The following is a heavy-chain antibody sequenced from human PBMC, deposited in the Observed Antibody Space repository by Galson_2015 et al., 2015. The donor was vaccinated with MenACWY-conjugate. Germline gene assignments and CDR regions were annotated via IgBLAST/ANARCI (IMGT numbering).Heavy chain of an antibody. CDR1: GYTFITHA. Sequence: SCKASGYTFITHAMHWVRQAPGQRLEWMGWISAGNGATQYSQKFQGRVTFTTDTSASTAYMELSSLRSEDTAVYYCARILVGAFLVYDYWGQGTLVTVSS. CDR3: ARILVGAFLVYDY. CDR2: ISAGNGAT. J-gene: IGHJ4*02. V-gene: IGHV1-3*01. D-gene: IGHD1-26*01.